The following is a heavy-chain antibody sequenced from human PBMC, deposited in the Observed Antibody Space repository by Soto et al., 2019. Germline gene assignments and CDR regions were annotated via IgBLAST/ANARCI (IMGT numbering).Heavy chain of an antibody. J-gene: IGHJ4*02. V-gene: IGHV3-30*18. D-gene: IGHD3-22*01. Sequence: QVQLVESGGGVVQPGKSLRLSCAASGFAFSSYGIHWVRQAPGKGLEWVAGISYDGSKKYYADSVKGQFTISRDNSENTLRLQMDGLRAEDTAVYYCAKDTYYHDTSGYYVFDHWGQGTLVTVSS. CDR3: AKDTYYHDTSGYYVFDH. CDR2: ISYDGSKK. CDR1: GFAFSSYG.